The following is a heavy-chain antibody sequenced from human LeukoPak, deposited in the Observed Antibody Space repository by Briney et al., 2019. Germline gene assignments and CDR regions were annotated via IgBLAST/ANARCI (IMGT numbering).Heavy chain of an antibody. CDR2: ISGSGGST. J-gene: IGHJ2*01. CDR3: AKDRTVGASYWYFDL. D-gene: IGHD1-26*01. CDR1: GFTFSNYA. Sequence: RGSLRLSCAASGFTFSNYAMSWVRQAPGKGLEWVSAISGSGGSTHYADSVKGRFTISRDNSKNTLYLHMNTLRAEDTAIYYCAKDRTVGASYWYFDLWGRGTLVTVSS. V-gene: IGHV3-23*01.